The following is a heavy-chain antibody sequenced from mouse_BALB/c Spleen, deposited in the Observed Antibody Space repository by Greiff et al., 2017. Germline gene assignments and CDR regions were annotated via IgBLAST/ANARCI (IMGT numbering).Heavy chain of an antibody. J-gene: IGHJ2*01. CDR2: IRNKANGYTT. CDR3: ARESPYGSSSFDY. D-gene: IGHD1-1*01. CDR1: GFTFTDYY. V-gene: IGHV7-3*02. Sequence: EVQVVESGGGLVQPGGSLRLSCATSGFTFTDYYMSWVRQPPGKALEWLGFIRNKANGYTTEYSASVKGRFTISRDNSQSILYLQMNTLRAEDSATYYCARESPYGSSSFDYWGQGTTLTVSS.